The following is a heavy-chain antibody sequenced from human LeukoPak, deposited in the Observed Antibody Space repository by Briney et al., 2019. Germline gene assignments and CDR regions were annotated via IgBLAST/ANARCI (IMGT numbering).Heavy chain of an antibody. CDR3: AKAGRVTMIVPDY. V-gene: IGHV3-23*01. D-gene: IGHD3-22*01. CDR2: ISGSGGST. CDR1: GFSFSSYA. J-gene: IGHJ4*02. Sequence: SGGSLRLSCAASGFSFSSYAMSWVRQAPGKGLEWVSAISGSGGSTYYADSVKGRFTISRDNSKNTLYLQMNSLRAEDTAVYYCAKAGRVTMIVPDYWGQGALVTVSS.